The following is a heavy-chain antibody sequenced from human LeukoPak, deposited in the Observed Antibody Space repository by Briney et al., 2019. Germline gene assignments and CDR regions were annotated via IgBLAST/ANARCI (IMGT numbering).Heavy chain of an antibody. Sequence: GVSLRLSCAASGFTFSSYAMHWVRQAPGKGLEWVAVISYDGSNKYYADSVKGRFTISRDNSKNTLYLQMNSLRAEDTAVYYCARGRFGELLYIPRGLDYWGQGTLVTVSS. V-gene: IGHV3-30*04. J-gene: IGHJ4*02. CDR1: GFTFSSYA. CDR3: ARGRFGELLYIPRGLDY. D-gene: IGHD3-10*01. CDR2: ISYDGSNK.